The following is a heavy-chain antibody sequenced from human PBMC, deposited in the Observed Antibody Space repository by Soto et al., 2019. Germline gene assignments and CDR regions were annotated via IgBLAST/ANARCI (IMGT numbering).Heavy chain of an antibody. CDR3: AKDSITIFGVAQWGDAFDI. Sequence: EVQLVESGGGLVQPGRSLRLSCAASGFTFDDYAMRWVRQAPGKGLEWVSGISWNSGSIGYADSVKGRFTISRDNAKNSLYLQMNSLRAEDTALYYCAKDSITIFGVAQWGDAFDIWGQGTMVTVSS. CDR2: ISWNSGSI. D-gene: IGHD3-3*01. J-gene: IGHJ3*02. CDR1: GFTFDDYA. V-gene: IGHV3-9*01.